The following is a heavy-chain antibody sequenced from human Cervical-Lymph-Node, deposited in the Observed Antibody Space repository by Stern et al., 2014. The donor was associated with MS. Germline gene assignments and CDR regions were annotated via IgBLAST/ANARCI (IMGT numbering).Heavy chain of an antibody. J-gene: IGHJ4*02. V-gene: IGHV3-30*18. CDR1: GFTFSTYG. D-gene: IGHD6-19*01. Sequence: VQLVESGGGVVQPGRSLRLSCAGSGFTFSTYGMHWVRQAPGKGLERGALISHDGSKKYYVDSVKGRFTISRDNSKNTMYVHMNSLRDEDTAVYYCAKDMGSGWSLDNWGQGTLVIVSS. CDR3: AKDMGSGWSLDN. CDR2: ISHDGSKK.